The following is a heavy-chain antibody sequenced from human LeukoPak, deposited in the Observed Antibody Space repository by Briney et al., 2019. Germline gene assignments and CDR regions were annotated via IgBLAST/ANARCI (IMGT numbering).Heavy chain of an antibody. V-gene: IGHV3-23*01. Sequence: PGTSLRLSCAASGFSFTTYAMTSVRQGPEKGLEWVSVISSTVSSTYSEDSLNGRFTTPRDSSKRTLYLKMNSLTAEDTAVYYCAKGRWFGTYYFDYWGQGTLVTVSS. D-gene: IGHD3-10*01. CDR1: GFSFTTYA. CDR2: ISSTVSST. J-gene: IGHJ4*02. CDR3: AKGRWFGTYYFDY.